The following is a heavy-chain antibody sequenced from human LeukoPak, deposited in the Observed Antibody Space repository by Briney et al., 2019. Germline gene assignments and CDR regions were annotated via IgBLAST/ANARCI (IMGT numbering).Heavy chain of an antibody. Sequence: GGSLRLSCAASGFTFSSYEMNWVRQAPGKGLEWVSYNSSSGSTIYYADSAKGGFTFSRENAKTSLYLQINSLPPEAPPFYYVEELGITMIGFVWGNGATVTMSS. V-gene: IGHV3-48*03. D-gene: IGHD3-10*02. CDR1: GFTFSSYE. CDR3: EELGITMIGFV. J-gene: IGHJ6*04. CDR2: NSSSGSTI.